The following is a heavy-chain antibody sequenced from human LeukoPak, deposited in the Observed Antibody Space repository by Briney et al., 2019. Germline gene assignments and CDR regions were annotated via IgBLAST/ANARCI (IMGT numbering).Heavy chain of an antibody. V-gene: IGHV3-11*05. CDR2: ISSSGDYT. J-gene: IGHJ6*02. Sequence: GGSLRLSCAASGFTFSDYYMTWIRQAPGKGLEWVSYISSSGDYTNYADSVKGRFTISRDNPKNSLYLQVNSLRAEDTAVYYCARELLWFGELDYYFYGTDVWGQGTTVTVSS. CDR1: GFTFSDYY. CDR3: ARELLWFGELDYYFYGTDV. D-gene: IGHD3-10*01.